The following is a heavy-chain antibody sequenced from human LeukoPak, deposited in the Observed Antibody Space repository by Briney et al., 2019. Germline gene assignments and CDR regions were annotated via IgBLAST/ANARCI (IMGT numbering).Heavy chain of an antibody. V-gene: IGHV4-39*07. CDR1: GGSISSSSYY. Sequence: PSETLSLTCTVSGGSISSSSYYWGWIRQPPGKGLEWTGSIYYSGSTYYNPSLKSRVTISVDTSKNQFSLKLSSVTAADTAVYYCARDRILAAAAHDAFDIWGQGTMVTVSS. D-gene: IGHD6-13*01. CDR2: IYYSGST. CDR3: ARDRILAAAAHDAFDI. J-gene: IGHJ3*02.